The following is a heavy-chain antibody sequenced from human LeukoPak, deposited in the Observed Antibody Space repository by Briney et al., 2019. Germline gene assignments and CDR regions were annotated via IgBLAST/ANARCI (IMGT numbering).Heavy chain of an antibody. CDR2: IYHSGRT. J-gene: IGHJ3*02. CDR1: GGSISSSNW. CDR3: ARFWSGYYLDAFDI. V-gene: IGHV4-4*02. Sequence: SSETLSLTCAVSGGSISSSNWWSWVGQPPGKGLEWIGEIYHSGRTNYNPSLQSRVTISVDKSKKQFSLKLSSVTAADTAVYYCARFWSGYYLDAFDIWGQGTMVTVSS. D-gene: IGHD3-3*01.